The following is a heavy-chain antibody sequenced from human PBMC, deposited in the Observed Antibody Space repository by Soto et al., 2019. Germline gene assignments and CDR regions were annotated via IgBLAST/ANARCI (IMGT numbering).Heavy chain of an antibody. CDR3: VRGTRDWNGIDY. V-gene: IGHV3-74*01. D-gene: IGHD1-1*01. CDR2: INEDGSIT. CDR1: GFTFSSHY. J-gene: IGHJ4*02. Sequence: GGSLRLSCAASGFTFSSHYIHWVRQGPGKGLMSVSRINEDGSITDYADSVMGRFTISRDNALNTVYLQMSSLRADDTGVYYSVRGTRDWNGIDYWGQGALVTV.